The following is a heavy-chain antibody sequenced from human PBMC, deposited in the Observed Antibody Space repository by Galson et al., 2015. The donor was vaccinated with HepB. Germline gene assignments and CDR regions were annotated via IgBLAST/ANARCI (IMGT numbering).Heavy chain of an antibody. CDR3: AKDPKYLVVVIPTHLDY. CDR1: GFTFSDYS. V-gene: IGHV3-48*01. CDR2: IGSSGTI. J-gene: IGHJ4*02. D-gene: IGHD3-22*01. Sequence: SLRLSCAASGFTFSDYSMNWVRQAPGKGLEWVSYIGSSGTIYYADSVKGRFTISRDNSKNTLYLQMNSLRAEDTAVYYCAKDPKYLVVVIPTHLDYWGQGTLVTVSS.